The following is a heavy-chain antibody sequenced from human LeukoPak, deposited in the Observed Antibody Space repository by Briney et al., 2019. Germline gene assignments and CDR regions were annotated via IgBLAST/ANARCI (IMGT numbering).Heavy chain of an antibody. D-gene: IGHD2-2*01. CDR2: ISAYNGNT. J-gene: IGHJ4*02. Sequence: GASVKVSCKASGYTFTSYYMHWVRQAPGQGLEWMGWISAYNGNTKYAQKLQGRVTMTTDTSTSTAYMELRSLRSDDTAVYYCARFTPRLTREKFDYWGQGTLVTVSS. CDR1: GYTFTSYY. CDR3: ARFTPRLTREKFDY. V-gene: IGHV1-18*04.